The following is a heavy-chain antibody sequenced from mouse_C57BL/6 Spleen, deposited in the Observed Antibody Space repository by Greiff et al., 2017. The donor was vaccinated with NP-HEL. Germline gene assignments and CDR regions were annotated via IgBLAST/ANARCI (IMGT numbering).Heavy chain of an antibody. D-gene: IGHD1-1*01. CDR1: GYSFTDYN. V-gene: IGHV1-39*01. CDR3: ARSRLLRYSQEKNYFDY. CDR2: INPNYGTT. Sequence: EVKLQESGPELVKPGASVKISCKASGYSFTDYNMNWVKQSNGKSLEWIGVINPNYGTTSYNQKFKGKATLTVDQSSSTAYMQLNSLTSEDSAVYYCARSRLLRYSQEKNYFDYWGQGTTLTVSS. J-gene: IGHJ2*01.